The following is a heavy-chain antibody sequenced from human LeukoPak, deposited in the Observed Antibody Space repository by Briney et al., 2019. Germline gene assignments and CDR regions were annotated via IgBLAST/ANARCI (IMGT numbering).Heavy chain of an antibody. D-gene: IGHD6-19*01. CDR2: IYSGGST. CDR1: GFTVSSNY. J-gene: IGHJ5*02. CDR3: ARDGVIAVARKAS. Sequence: QPGGSLRLSCAASGFTVSSNYMSWVRQAPGKGLEWVSVIYSGGSTYYADSAKGRFTISRDNSKNTLYLQMNSLRAEDTAVYYCARDGVIAVARKASWGQGTLVTVSS. V-gene: IGHV3-66*01.